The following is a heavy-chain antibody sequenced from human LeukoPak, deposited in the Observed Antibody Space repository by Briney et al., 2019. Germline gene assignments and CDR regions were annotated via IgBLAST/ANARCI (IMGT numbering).Heavy chain of an antibody. CDR2: INPNSGGT. Sequence: ASVKVSCKASGYTFTGYYMHWVRQAPGQGLEWMGWINPNSGGTNYAQKFQGRVTMTRDTSTSTVYMELSSLRSEDTGVYYCARFAVHRRIAVTGQFGLDYWGRGTLVTVSS. J-gene: IGHJ4*02. D-gene: IGHD6-19*01. CDR3: ARFAVHRRIAVTGQFGLDY. CDR1: GYTFTGYY. V-gene: IGHV1-2*02.